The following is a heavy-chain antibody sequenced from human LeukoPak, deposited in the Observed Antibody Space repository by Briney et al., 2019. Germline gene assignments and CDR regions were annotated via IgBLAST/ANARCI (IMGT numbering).Heavy chain of an antibody. CDR3: ATRDYYDSSGYYYYFDY. CDR2: IKQDGSEK. V-gene: IGHV3-7*01. D-gene: IGHD3-22*01. J-gene: IGHJ4*02. Sequence: SGGSLRLSCAASGFTFSSYWMSWVRQAPGKGLEWVVNIKQDGSEKYYVDSVKGRFTISRDNAKNSLYLQMNSLRAEDTAVYYCATRDYYDSSGYYYYFDYWGQGTLVTVSS. CDR1: GFTFSSYW.